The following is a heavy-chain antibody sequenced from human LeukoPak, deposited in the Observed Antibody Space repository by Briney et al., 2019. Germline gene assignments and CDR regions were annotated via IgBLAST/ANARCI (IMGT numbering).Heavy chain of an antibody. D-gene: IGHD4-17*01. J-gene: IGHJ4*02. CDR2: TYCSGST. CDR3: ARFREGGDYEFDY. V-gene: IGHV4-59*08. Sequence: MPSETLSLTCTVSGGSISSYYWSWIRQPPGKGLEWIGYTYCSGSTNYNPSLKSRVTISVDTSKNQFSLKLSSVTAADTAVYYCARFREGGDYEFDYWGQGTLVTVSS. CDR1: GGSISSYY.